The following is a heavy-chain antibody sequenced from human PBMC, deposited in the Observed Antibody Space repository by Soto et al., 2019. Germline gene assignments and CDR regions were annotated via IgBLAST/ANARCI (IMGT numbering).Heavy chain of an antibody. Sequence: QVQLVQSGAEVKKPGASVNVSCKASGYTFTVYSMHWVRQAPGQGLEWMGWINPKSGGTMYPQKFQGRVTMTWDTSISKASRALTRLRSDDTAVYYWERDLSKGGWSAGLDYWVQGTRLTVSS. CDR1: GYTFTVYS. V-gene: IGHV1-2*02. CDR3: ERDLSKGGWSAGLDY. D-gene: IGHD3-3*01. CDR2: INPKSGGT. J-gene: IGHJ4*02.